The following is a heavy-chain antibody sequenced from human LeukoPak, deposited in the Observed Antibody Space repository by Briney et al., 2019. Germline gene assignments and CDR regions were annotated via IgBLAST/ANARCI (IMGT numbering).Heavy chain of an antibody. D-gene: IGHD3-10*01. CDR2: ISSNGGST. V-gene: IGHV3-64*01. Sequence: GGSLRLSCAASGFTFSSYAMHWVRQAPGKGLEYVSAISSNGGSTYYANSVKGRFTISRDNSKNTLYLQMGSLRAEDMAVDYCARGRKSYGSGSYYDNYYYMDVWGKGTTVTVSS. J-gene: IGHJ6*03. CDR1: GFTFSSYA. CDR3: ARGRKSYGSGSYYDNYYYMDV.